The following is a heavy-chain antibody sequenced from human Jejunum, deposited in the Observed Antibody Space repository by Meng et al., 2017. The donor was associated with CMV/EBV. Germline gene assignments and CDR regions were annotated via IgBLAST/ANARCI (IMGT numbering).Heavy chain of an antibody. D-gene: IGHD4/OR15-4a*01. CDR3: TRAYDYGDPNWFDP. CDR2: ISGASTYI. J-gene: IGHJ5*02. V-gene: IGHV3-21*06. Sequence: AFTFSSYLMHWVRQAPGRGLEWVSSISGASTYIYLADSVEGRFTISRDNAKNSVYLEMNSLRVEDTAVYYCTRAYDYGDPNWFDPWGQGTLVTVSS. CDR1: AFTFSSYL.